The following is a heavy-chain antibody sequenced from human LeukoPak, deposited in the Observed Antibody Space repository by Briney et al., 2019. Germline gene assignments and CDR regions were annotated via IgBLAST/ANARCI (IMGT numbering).Heavy chain of an antibody. J-gene: IGHJ6*03. D-gene: IGHD3-16*01. CDR2: IYYSGST. V-gene: IGHV4-59*12. Sequence: SETLSLTCTVSGGSISSYYWSWIRQPPGKGLEWIGYIYYSGSTSYNPSLKSRVTISVDTSKNQFSLKLSSVTAADTAMYYCARVKDPGGYYYYYYMDVWGKGTTVTVSS. CDR1: GGSISSYY. CDR3: ARVKDPGGYYYYYYMDV.